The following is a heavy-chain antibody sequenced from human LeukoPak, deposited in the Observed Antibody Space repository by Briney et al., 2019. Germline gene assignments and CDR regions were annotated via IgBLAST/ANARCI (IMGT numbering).Heavy chain of an antibody. J-gene: IGHJ1*01. CDR1: GGSISSGSYY. V-gene: IGHV4-61*02. CDR3: ARGGHERAMIVVSSDFQH. CDR2: IYTSGST. Sequence: SETLSLTCTVSGGSISSGSYYWSWIRQPAGKGLEWIGRIYTSGSTNYNPSLKSRVTISVDTSKNQFSLKLSSVTAADTAVYYCARGGHERAMIVVSSDFQHWGQGTLVTVSS. D-gene: IGHD3-22*01.